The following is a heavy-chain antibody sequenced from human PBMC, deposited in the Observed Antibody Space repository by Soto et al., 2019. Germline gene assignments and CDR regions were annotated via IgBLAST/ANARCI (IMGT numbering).Heavy chain of an antibody. CDR1: GFTFSSYS. V-gene: IGHV3-21*01. J-gene: IGHJ3*02. D-gene: IGHD2-15*01. Sequence: GGSLRLSCAASGFTFSSYSMNWVRQAPGKGLEWVSSISSSSSYIYYADSVKGRFTISRDNSKNTLYLQMNSLRAEDTAVYYCAREHCSGGSCYWYDAFDIWGQGTMVTVSS. CDR2: ISSSSSYI. CDR3: AREHCSGGSCYWYDAFDI.